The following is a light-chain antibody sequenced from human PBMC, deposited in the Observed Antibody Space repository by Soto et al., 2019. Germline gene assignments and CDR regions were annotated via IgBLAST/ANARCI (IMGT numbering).Light chain of an antibody. V-gene: IGLV2-14*01. Sequence: QLVLTQPASVSGSPGQSITISCTGTSSDVGGYNYVSWYQQHPGKAPKLMIYEVSNRPSGVSDRFSGSTSGNTASLTISGLQAEDEADYYCSSYTSSNTYVFGTGTKVTVL. CDR1: SSDVGGYNY. CDR2: EVS. CDR3: SSYTSSNTYV. J-gene: IGLJ1*01.